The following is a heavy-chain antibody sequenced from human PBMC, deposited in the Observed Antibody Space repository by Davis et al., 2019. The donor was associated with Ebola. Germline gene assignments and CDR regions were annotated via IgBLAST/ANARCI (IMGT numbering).Heavy chain of an antibody. CDR3: ARDYGDYDYYFDY. J-gene: IGHJ4*02. D-gene: IGHD4-17*01. V-gene: IGHV4-59*12. Sequence: SETLSLTCTVSGGSISGYYWSWIRQPPGKGLEWIGYIYSSGSTNYNPSLKSRVTISVDTSKNQFSLKLSSVTAADTAVYYCARDYGDYDYYFDYWGQGTLVTVSS. CDR1: GGSISGYY. CDR2: IYSSGST.